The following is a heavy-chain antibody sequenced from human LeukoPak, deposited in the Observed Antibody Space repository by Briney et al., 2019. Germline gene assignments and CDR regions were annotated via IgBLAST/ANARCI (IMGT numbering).Heavy chain of an antibody. V-gene: IGHV4-34*01. J-gene: IGHJ5*02. CDR3: VRDVGYH. CDR1: GGSFSGYY. CDR2: INHSGST. Sequence: PSETLSLTCAVYGGSFSGYYWSWIRQPPGKGLEWIGEINHSGSTNYNPSLKSRVTMSVDTSKNQFSLKLSSVTAADTAVYFCVRDVGYHWGQGALVTVSS. D-gene: IGHD2-15*01.